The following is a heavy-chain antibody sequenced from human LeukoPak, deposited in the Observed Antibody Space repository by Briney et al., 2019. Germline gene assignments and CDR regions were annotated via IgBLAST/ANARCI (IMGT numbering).Heavy chain of an antibody. Sequence: GGSLRLSCAASGFTVSSNYMSWVRQAPGKGLEWVSVIYSGGSTYYAGSVKGRFTISRDNSKNTLYLQMNSLRAEDTAVYYCAGSYRSSSYWFDPWGQGTLVTVSS. CDR3: AGSYRSSSYWFDP. V-gene: IGHV3-66*02. D-gene: IGHD6-6*01. J-gene: IGHJ5*02. CDR2: IYSGGST. CDR1: GFTVSSNY.